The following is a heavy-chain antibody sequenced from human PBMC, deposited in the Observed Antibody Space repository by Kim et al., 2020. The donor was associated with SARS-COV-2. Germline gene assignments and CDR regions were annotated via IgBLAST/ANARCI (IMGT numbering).Heavy chain of an antibody. V-gene: IGHV7-4-1*02. CDR2: P. D-gene: IGHD6-19*01. Sequence: PTYAQGFTGRFVFSLDTSVSTAYLQISSLKAEDTAVYYCARDKYSSVDYWGQGTLVTVSS. CDR3: ARDKYSSVDY. J-gene: IGHJ4*02.